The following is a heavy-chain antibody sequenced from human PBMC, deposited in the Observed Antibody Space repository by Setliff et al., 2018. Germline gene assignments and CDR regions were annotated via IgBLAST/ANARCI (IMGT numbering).Heavy chain of an antibody. CDR3: ARDLGHGGDSDY. V-gene: IGHV4-39*07. CDR1: GGSISSSSYY. CDR2: IIHNEDI. Sequence: SETLSLTCTVSGGSISSSSYYWGWIRQPPGKGLEWIGEIIHNEDINYNPSLKSRVTISMDTSKNQFSLRVSSVPAADTAVYYCARDLGHGGDSDYWGQGILVTVSS. D-gene: IGHD2-21*02. J-gene: IGHJ4*02.